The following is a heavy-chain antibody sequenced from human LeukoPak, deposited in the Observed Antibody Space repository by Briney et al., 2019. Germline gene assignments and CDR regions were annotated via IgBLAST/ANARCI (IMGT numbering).Heavy chain of an antibody. CDR1: GAPLNSYY. D-gene: IGHD1-26*01. CDR3: AQNGQSGFSFDP. V-gene: IGHV4-34*01. Sequence: SETLSLTCAVYGAPLNSYYWSWIRQAPGKGLEWIGEGRDRGGTKYNPSLTSRVTISADPSRNQISLKLTSVTAADTAVYFCAQNGQSGFSFDPWGQGSLVTVSS. CDR2: GRDRGGT. J-gene: IGHJ5*02.